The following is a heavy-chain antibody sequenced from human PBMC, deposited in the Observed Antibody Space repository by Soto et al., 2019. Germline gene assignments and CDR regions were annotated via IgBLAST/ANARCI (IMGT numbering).Heavy chain of an antibody. CDR2: INPNNGAT. CDR1: RYIFTAYF. CDR3: ASHDPGARFDP. V-gene: IGHV1-2*02. D-gene: IGHD1-1*01. J-gene: IGHJ5*02. Sequence: ASVKVSCKAPRYIFTAYFMHWVRQAPGQGLEWMGWINPNNGATHYGLSFQGRVTMTRDASISTAYMELSSLRSDDTAVYYCASHDPGARFDPWGQGTLVTVSS.